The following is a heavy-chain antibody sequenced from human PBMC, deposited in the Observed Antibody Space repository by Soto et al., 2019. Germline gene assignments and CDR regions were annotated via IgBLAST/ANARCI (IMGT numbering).Heavy chain of an antibody. V-gene: IGHV3-30*18. J-gene: IGHJ4*02. CDR2: ISYDGSTK. CDR3: VKGEYYYDGSAYYPFDY. Sequence: LRLSCAASGFTFSSYGMHWVRQAPGKGLEWVAVISYDGSTKDYADSVKGRFTISRDNSKNTLYLQMNSLRAEDTAVYYCVKGEYYYDGSAYYPFDYWGQGRMVTVSS. CDR1: GFTFSSYG. D-gene: IGHD3-22*01.